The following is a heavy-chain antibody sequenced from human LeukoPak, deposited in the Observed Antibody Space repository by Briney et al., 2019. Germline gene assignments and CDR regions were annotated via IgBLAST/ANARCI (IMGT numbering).Heavy chain of an antibody. Sequence: GASVKVSCKASGYTFTGYYMHWVRQAPGQGLEWMGWINPNSGGTNYAQKFQGRVTMTRDTSISTAYMELSRLRSDDTAVYYCAREPVPVAIDNWFDPWGQGTLVTVSS. D-gene: IGHD2-2*01. CDR2: INPNSGGT. V-gene: IGHV1-2*02. CDR1: GYTFTGYY. CDR3: AREPVPVAIDNWFDP. J-gene: IGHJ5*02.